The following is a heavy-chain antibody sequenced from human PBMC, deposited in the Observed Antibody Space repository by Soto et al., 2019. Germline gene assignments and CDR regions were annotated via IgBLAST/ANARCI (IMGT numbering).Heavy chain of an antibody. V-gene: IGHV3-33*01. D-gene: IGHD2-15*01. Sequence: QVQLVESGGGVVQPGRSLRLSCAASGVTFSNYGMHWVRQAPGKGLEWVAVIWYDGSNKYYADSVKGRFTISGDNSTNTLTLQVNSLRAEDTAVYSCASEYCSDGSSYYDGVDFWGQGTMVNVSS. CDR1: GVTFSNYG. CDR3: ASEYCSDGSSYYDGVDF. J-gene: IGHJ6*02. CDR2: IWYDGSNK.